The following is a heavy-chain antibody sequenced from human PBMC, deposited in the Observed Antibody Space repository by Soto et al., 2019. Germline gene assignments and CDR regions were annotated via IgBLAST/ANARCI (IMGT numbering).Heavy chain of an antibody. CDR1: GYTFTGYY. Sequence: ASVKVSCKASGYTFTGYYMHWVRQAPGQGLEWMGWINPNSGGTNYAQKFQGRVTMTRDTSTSTVYMELSSLRSEDTAVYYCARDTYYDSSGYSPNYGMDVWGQGTTVTVSS. V-gene: IGHV1-2*02. CDR3: ARDTYYDSSGYSPNYGMDV. CDR2: INPNSGGT. D-gene: IGHD3-22*01. J-gene: IGHJ6*02.